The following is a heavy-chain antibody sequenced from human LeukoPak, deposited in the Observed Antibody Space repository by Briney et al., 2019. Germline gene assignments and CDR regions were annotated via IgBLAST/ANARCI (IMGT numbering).Heavy chain of an antibody. J-gene: IGHJ4*02. CDR3: ARSATYAAPGDY. Sequence: PSETLSLTCTVSGGSISSYYWSWIRQPPGKGLEWIGYIYYSGATNYNPSLKSRVTISVDTSKNQFSLNMSSVTAADTAVYYCARSATYAAPGDYWGQGALVTVSS. CDR2: IYYSGAT. V-gene: IGHV4-59*01. D-gene: IGHD4-17*01. CDR1: GGSISSYY.